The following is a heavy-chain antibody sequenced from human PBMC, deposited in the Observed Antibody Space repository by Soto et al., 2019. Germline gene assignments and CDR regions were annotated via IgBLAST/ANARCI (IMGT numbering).Heavy chain of an antibody. CDR2: IKQDGSEK. CDR3: ASLYGMDV. V-gene: IGHV3-7*05. Sequence: GGSLRLSCAASGFTFSSYCMSWVRQAPGKGLEWVANIKQDGSEKYYVDSVKGRFTISRDNAKNSLSLQMNTLRAEDTAVYYCASLYGMDVWGQGTTVTVSS. CDR1: GFTFSSYC. J-gene: IGHJ6*02.